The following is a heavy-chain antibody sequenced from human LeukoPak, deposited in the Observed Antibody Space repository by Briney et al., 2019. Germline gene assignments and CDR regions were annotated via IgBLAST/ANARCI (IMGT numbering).Heavy chain of an antibody. V-gene: IGHV3-30*04. D-gene: IGHD1-26*01. CDR3: AKKYSGNYDQPSDY. CDR2: ISYDGSNK. Sequence: GGSLRLSCAASGFTFSSTTMNWVRQAPGKGLEWVAVISYDGSNKYYADSVQGRFSISRDNSKNTLYLQMNGLRAEDTAVYFCAKKYSGNYDQPSDYWGQGTLVTVSS. CDR1: GFTFSSTT. J-gene: IGHJ4*02.